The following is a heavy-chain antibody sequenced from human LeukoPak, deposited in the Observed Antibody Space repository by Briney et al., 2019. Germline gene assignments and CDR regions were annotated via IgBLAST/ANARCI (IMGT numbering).Heavy chain of an antibody. CDR2: SVPRIGTA. Sequence: ASVKVSCKASGVTFIHYPIRWVRQAPGQGPEWMGGSVPRIGTADYAQQSQGRVTITADMSTTTAYMELSSLRSDDTAIYYCAGGYGSGVMSPYGLDDWGTGTTVIVSS. J-gene: IGHJ6*04. CDR3: AGGYGSGVMSPYGLDD. CDR1: GVTFIHYP. D-gene: IGHD3-10*01. V-gene: IGHV1-69*06.